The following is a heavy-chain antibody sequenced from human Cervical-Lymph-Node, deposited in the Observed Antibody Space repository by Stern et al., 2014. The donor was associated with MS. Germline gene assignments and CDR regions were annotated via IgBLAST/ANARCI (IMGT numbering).Heavy chain of an antibody. CDR2: IFSSGTT. J-gene: IGHJ4*02. D-gene: IGHD6-13*01. CDR1: GGSISTGGYY. V-gene: IGHV4-31*03. Sequence: QLQLQESGPGLVQPSQTLSLRCTVSGGSISTGGYYWSWIRQVPGQGLEWIGYIFSSGTTYYAPSLKSRVTISLDTSKNLFSLNLTSVTAADTAVYFCVRSRDAGYSTSWTDYWGQGTLVTVSS. CDR3: VRSRDAGYSTSWTDY.